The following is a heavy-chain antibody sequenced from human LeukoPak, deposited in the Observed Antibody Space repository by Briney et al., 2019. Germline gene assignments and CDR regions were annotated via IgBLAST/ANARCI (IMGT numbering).Heavy chain of an antibody. CDR2: ISYDGSNK. V-gene: IGHV3-30*07. D-gene: IGHD3-22*01. Sequence: GGSLRLSCAASGFTFSTYAMHWVRQAPGKGLEWVAVISYDGSNKYYADSVKGRFTISRDNAKNSLYLQMNSLRAEDTAVYYCARGSFDSSGFPYYFDYWGQGTLVTVSS. J-gene: IGHJ4*02. CDR1: GFTFSTYA. CDR3: ARGSFDSSGFPYYFDY.